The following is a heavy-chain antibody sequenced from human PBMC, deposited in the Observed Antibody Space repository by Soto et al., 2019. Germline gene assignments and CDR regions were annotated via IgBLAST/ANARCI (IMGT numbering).Heavy chain of an antibody. J-gene: IGHJ4*02. D-gene: IGHD7-27*01. CDR3: ARGWGRRFDY. CDR2: INHSGST. V-gene: IGHV4-34*01. CDR1: GGSFSGYY. Sequence: QVQLQQWGAGLLKPSETLSLTCAVYGGSFSGYYWNWIRQPPGKGLEWIGEINHSGSTNYNPSLKXRVTLSVDTSKNQFSLKLSSVTAADTAVYYCARGWGRRFDYWGQGTLVTVSS.